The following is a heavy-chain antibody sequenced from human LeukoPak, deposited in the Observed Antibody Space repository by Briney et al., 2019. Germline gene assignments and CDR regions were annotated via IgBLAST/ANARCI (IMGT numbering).Heavy chain of an antibody. V-gene: IGHV4-39*01. J-gene: IGHJ4*02. D-gene: IGHD3-22*01. CDR3: ARQSGYYRYYFDY. CDR1: GGSISSSSYY. Sequence: NPSETLSLTCTVSGGSISSSSYYWGWIRQPPGKGLEWIGSIYYSGSTYYNPSLKSRVTISVDTSKNQFSLKLSSVTAADTAVYYCARQSGYYRYYFDYWGQGTLVTVSS. CDR2: IYYSGST.